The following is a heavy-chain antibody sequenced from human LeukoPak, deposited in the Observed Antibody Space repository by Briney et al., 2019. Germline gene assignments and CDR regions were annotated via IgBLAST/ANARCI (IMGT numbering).Heavy chain of an antibody. Sequence: ASVKVSCKASGYTXTNYGINWVRQTPGQGLEWMGWISAYNGNTHYAQKFQDRATMTTDTSTGTAYMELRSLRGDDTAVYYCARTGRFIAVAGNADYWGQGTLVTVSS. CDR3: ARTGRFIAVAGNADY. D-gene: IGHD6-13*01. CDR1: GYTXTNYG. J-gene: IGHJ4*02. V-gene: IGHV1-18*01. CDR2: ISAYNGNT.